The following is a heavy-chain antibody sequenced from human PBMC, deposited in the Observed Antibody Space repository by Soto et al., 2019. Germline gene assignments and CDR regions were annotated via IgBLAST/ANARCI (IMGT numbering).Heavy chain of an antibody. J-gene: IGHJ6*02. CDR3: AREGCSGGSCYFYYYYYGMDV. V-gene: IGHV1-18*01. Sequence: QVQLVQSGAEVKKPGASVKVSCKASDYTFTSYGISWVRQAPGQGLEWMGWISAYNGNTNYAQKLQGRVTMTTDTSTSTAYMELRSLRSDDTAVYYCAREGCSGGSCYFYYYYYGMDVWGQGTTVTVSS. CDR2: ISAYNGNT. CDR1: DYTFTSYG. D-gene: IGHD2-15*01.